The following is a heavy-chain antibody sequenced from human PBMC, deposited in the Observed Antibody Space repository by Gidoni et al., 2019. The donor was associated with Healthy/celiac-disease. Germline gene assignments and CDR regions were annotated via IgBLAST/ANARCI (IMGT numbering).Heavy chain of an antibody. J-gene: IGHJ3*02. D-gene: IGHD3-22*01. CDR3: ARRGITMIVVEGGSGRAFDI. V-gene: IGHV4-39*01. Sequence: YSGSTYYNPSLKSRVTISVDTSKNQFSLKLSSVTAADTAVYYCARRGITMIVVEGGSGRAFDIWGQGTMVTVSS. CDR2: YSGST.